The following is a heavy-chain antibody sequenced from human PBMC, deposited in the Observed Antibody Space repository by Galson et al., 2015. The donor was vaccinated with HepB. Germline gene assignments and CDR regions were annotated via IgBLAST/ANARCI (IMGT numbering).Heavy chain of an antibody. Sequence: SVKVSCKASGGTFTNYALSWVRQAPGQGLEWMGGIIPILHTPNYAQKFQGRFTISTDESTSTVHMELSSLRSDDTAFYYCAREGHYYDSRGYYGVFDIWGQGTMVTVSS. V-gene: IGHV1-69*05. J-gene: IGHJ3*02. D-gene: IGHD3-22*01. CDR2: IIPILHTP. CDR1: GGTFTNYA. CDR3: AREGHYYDSRGYYGVFDI.